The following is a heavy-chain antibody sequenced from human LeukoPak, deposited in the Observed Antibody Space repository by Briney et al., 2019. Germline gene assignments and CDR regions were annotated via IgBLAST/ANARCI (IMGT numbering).Heavy chain of an antibody. Sequence: RRASVKVSCKASGYTFTSYYMHWVRQAPGQGLEWMGLINPRGTATRYAESFQGRHTLTRDLSTSTDYMELSSLRSDDTAVYFCARDTSEGDYAWWFDPWGQGTLVTVAS. CDR2: INPRGTAT. J-gene: IGHJ5*02. D-gene: IGHD3-16*01. CDR1: GYTFTSYY. V-gene: IGHV1-46*01. CDR3: ARDTSEGDYAWWFDP.